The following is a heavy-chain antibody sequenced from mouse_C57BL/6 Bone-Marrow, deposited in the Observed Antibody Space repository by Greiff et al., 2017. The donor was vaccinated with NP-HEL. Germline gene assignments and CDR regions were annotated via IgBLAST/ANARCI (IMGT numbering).Heavy chain of an antibody. CDR3: ARYGITTVVRYFDV. D-gene: IGHD1-1*01. V-gene: IGHV3-8*01. CDR1: GYSITSDY. CDR2: ISYSGST. J-gene: IGHJ1*03. Sequence: DVHLVESGPGLAKPSQTLSLPCSVTGYSITSDYWNWIRKFPGNKLEYMGYISYSGSTYYNPSLKSRISITRDTSKNQYYLQLNSVTTEDTATYYCARYGITTVVRYFDVWGTGTTVTVSS.